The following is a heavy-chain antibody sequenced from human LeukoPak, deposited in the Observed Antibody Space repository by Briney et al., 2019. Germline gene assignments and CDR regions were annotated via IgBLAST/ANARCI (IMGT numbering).Heavy chain of an antibody. Sequence: GGSLRLSCAASGFTVSSNYMSWVRQAPGKGLEWVSVIYSGGSTYYADSVKGRFTISRDNSKNTLDLQMNSLRAEDTAVYYCARDAGYSGYDLFDYWGPGTLVTVSS. D-gene: IGHD5-12*01. CDR3: ARDAGYSGYDLFDY. J-gene: IGHJ4*02. V-gene: IGHV3-66*01. CDR2: IYSGGST. CDR1: GFTVSSNY.